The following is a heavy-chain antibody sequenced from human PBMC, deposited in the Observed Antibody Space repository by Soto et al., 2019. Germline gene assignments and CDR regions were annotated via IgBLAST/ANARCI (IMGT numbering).Heavy chain of an antibody. CDR3: ARHGFGPLHGLVDG. D-gene: IGHD3-10*01. V-gene: IGHV4-59*08. CDR1: GGSITNYY. CDR2: INYDGYS. Sequence: QVQLQESGPGLVKPSEPLSLTCTVSGGSITNYYCSWFRQPPGKGLEWIGYINYDGYSAYNLSLKRRVTLAMDASKTQFSPMLESVPATDPAVYYCARHGFGPLHGLVDGWGPGNTVIVSS. J-gene: IGHJ6*01.